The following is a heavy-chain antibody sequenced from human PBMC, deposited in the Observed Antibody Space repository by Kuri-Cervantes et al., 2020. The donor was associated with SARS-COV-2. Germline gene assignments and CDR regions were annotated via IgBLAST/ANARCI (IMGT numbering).Heavy chain of an antibody. D-gene: IGHD3-22*01. CDR1: GFTFSDYY. J-gene: IGHJ4*01. Sequence: GESLKISCAASGFTFSDYYMSWIRQAPGKGLEWVSYISSGGSTIYYADTVKGRFTISRDNAKNSLYLQMNSLRAEDTAVYFCTSTHYYDNSRNIPNYWGQGALVTVSS. CDR2: ISSGGSTI. V-gene: IGHV3-11*01. CDR3: TSTHYYDNSRNIPNY.